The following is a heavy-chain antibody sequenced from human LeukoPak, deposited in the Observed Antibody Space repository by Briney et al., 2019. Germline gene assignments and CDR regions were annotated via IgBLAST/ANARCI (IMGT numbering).Heavy chain of an antibody. CDR3: ARVGRAAAVAYYFDY. J-gene: IGHJ4*02. CDR1: GGSISSYY. D-gene: IGHD6-13*01. V-gene: IGHV4-59*08. CDR2: IYYSGST. Sequence: SETLSLTCTVSGGSISSYYWSWIRQPPGKGLEWIGYIYYSGSTNYNPSLKSRVTISVDTPKNQFSLKLSSVTAADTAVYYCARVGRAAAVAYYFDYWGQGTLVTVSS.